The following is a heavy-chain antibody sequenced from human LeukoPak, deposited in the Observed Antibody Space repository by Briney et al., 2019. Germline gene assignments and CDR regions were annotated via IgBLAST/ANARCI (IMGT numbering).Heavy chain of an antibody. V-gene: IGHV4-59*01. CDR3: ARVLHYYAMDV. CDR1: GFTFSNAW. Sequence: PGGSLRLSCAASGFTFSNAWMNWIRQPPGKGLEWIGFIYYSGTTNYNPSLKSRVTISVDTSKNQFSLQLSSVTAADTAVYYCARVLHYYAMDVWGQGTTVTVSS. CDR2: IYYSGTT. J-gene: IGHJ6*02.